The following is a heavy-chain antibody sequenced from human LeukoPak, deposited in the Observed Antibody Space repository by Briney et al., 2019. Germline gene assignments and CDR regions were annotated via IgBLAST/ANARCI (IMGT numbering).Heavy chain of an antibody. CDR2: FHPEDGET. Sequence: GASVKVSCKVSGSMFTELSMHWVRQAPGKGLEWMGGFHPEDGETIYAQKFQGRVTMTEDSSTDTAYMELGSLRSEDTAVYYCAIVLAVDVVDWFDPWGQGTLVTVSS. D-gene: IGHD6-19*01. CDR1: GSMFTELS. J-gene: IGHJ5*02. V-gene: IGHV1-24*01. CDR3: AIVLAVDVVDWFDP.